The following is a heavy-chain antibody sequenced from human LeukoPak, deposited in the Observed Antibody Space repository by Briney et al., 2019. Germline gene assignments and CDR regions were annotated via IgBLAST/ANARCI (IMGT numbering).Heavy chain of an antibody. J-gene: IGHJ4*02. Sequence: GGSLRLSCVASGFIFSSYAMSWIRQAPGKGLEWVSLISGSGGGTHYTDSVKGRFTISRYNSKNTLYLQINSLRADDTAVYYCAKVSEDFAVVVSRAFDYWGQGTLVTVSS. CDR3: AKVSEDFAVVVSRAFDY. CDR2: ISGSGGGT. D-gene: IGHD2-15*01. V-gene: IGHV3-23*01. CDR1: GFIFSSYA.